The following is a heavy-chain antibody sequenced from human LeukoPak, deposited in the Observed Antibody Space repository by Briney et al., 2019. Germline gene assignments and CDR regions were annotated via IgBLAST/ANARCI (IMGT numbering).Heavy chain of an antibody. Sequence: QSGGSLRLSCAASGFTFSSYAMNWVRQAPGKGLEWVSAISGSGYSTYYADSVKGRFTISRDTSKNTLYLQMNSLRAEDTAVYYCAKTPLGYWNDDYYFDYWGQGTLVTVSS. CDR1: GFTFSSYA. V-gene: IGHV3-23*01. CDR2: ISGSGYST. D-gene: IGHD1-1*01. CDR3: AKTPLGYWNDDYYFDY. J-gene: IGHJ4*02.